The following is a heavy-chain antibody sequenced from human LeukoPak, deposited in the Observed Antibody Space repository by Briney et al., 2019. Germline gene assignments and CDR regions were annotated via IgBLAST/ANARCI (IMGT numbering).Heavy chain of an antibody. CDR1: GFTFSSYS. V-gene: IGHV3-21*01. CDR3: ARAGRLEAALPYYMDV. Sequence: NSGGSLRLSCAASGFTFSSYSMNWFRQVPGRGGGGVPSISSSTSYIYYADSVKGRFTLSSDNAKNSLYLQMNSLRAEDTAVYYCARAGRLEAALPYYMDVWGKGTTVTVSS. D-gene: IGHD6-6*01. J-gene: IGHJ6*03. CDR2: ISSSTSYI.